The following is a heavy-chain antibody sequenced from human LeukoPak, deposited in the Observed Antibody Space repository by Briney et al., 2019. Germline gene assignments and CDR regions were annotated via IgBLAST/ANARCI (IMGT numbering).Heavy chain of an antibody. Sequence: ASVKLSCKASGYTFTGYYMHWVRQAPGQGLEWMGRINPNSGGTNYAQKFQGRVTMTRDTSISTAYMELSRLRSDDTAVYYCARARGTSGSYFREDFEYWGQGTLVTVSS. CDR2: INPNSGGT. D-gene: IGHD3-10*01. CDR1: GYTFTGYY. V-gene: IGHV1-2*06. J-gene: IGHJ4*02. CDR3: ARARGTSGSYFREDFEY.